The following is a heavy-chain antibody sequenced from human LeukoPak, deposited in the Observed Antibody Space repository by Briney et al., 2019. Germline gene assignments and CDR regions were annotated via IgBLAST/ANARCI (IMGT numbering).Heavy chain of an antibody. CDR1: GYTFTSYG. CDR3: ASGRMYYDILTGYYMGNWFDP. J-gene: IGHJ5*02. Sequence: ASVKVSCKASGYTFTSYGISWVRQAPGQGLEWMGWISAYNGNTNYAQKLQGRLTMTTDTSTSTAYMELRSVRSDDTAVYYCASGRMYYDILTGYYMGNWFDPWGQGTLVTVSS. V-gene: IGHV1-18*01. D-gene: IGHD3-9*01. CDR2: ISAYNGNT.